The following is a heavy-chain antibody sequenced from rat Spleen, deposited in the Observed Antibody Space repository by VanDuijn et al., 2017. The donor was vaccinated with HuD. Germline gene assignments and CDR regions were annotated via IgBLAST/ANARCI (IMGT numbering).Heavy chain of an antibody. CDR3: VRGSTYYGY. CDR1: GFPFSNYD. CDR2: IGPSGGNP. V-gene: IGHV5-25*01. Sequence: EVQLVESGGGLVQPGRSLKLSCAASGFPFSNYDMAWVRQAPAKGLEWVASIGPSGGNPYYRDSVKGRFTVSRDNVKSTLFLQMDSLRSEDTATYYCVRGSTYYGYWGQGVMVTVSS. D-gene: IGHD1-9*01. J-gene: IGHJ2*01.